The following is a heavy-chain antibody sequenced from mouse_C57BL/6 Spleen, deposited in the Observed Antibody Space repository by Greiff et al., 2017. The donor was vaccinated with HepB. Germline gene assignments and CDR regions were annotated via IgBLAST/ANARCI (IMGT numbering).Heavy chain of an antibody. CDR1: GFSLTSYG. CDR2: IWSDGST. J-gene: IGHJ4*01. Sequence: QVQLQQSGPGLVAPSQSLSITCTVSGFSLTSYGVHWVRQPPGKGLEWLVVIWSDGSTTYNSALKSRLSISKDNSKSQVFLKMNSLQTDDTAMYYCARHGVYYDYDYAMDYWGQGTSVTVSS. D-gene: IGHD2-4*01. V-gene: IGHV2-6-1*01. CDR3: ARHGVYYDYDYAMDY.